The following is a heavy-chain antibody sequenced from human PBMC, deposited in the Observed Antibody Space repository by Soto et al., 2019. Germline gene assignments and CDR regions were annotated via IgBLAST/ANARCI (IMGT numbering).Heavy chain of an antibody. J-gene: IGHJ6*02. CDR2: IYSGGST. CDR1: GFTVSSND. V-gene: IGHV3-53*01. Sequence: GGSLRLSCAASGFTVSSNDMSWVRQAPVKGLEWVSVIYSGGSTYYADSVKGRFTISRDNSKNTLYLQMNSLRAEDTAVYYCARDSSSWYGTHYGMDVWGQGTTVTVSS. D-gene: IGHD6-13*01. CDR3: ARDSSSWYGTHYGMDV.